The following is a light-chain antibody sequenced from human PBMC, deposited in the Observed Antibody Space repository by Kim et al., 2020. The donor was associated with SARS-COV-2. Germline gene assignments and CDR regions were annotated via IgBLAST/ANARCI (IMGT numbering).Light chain of an antibody. CDR3: QHYHSFPYT. Sequence: DIQMTQSPSTLSASIGDRVAISCRASQNINDGLAWYQQKPGRAPKLLIYKASSLETDVPSRFSGSGFWTAFTLTIQGLQPDDFATYYCQHYHSFPYTFGQGTKVDIK. CDR1: QNINDG. CDR2: KAS. V-gene: IGKV1-5*03. J-gene: IGKJ2*01.